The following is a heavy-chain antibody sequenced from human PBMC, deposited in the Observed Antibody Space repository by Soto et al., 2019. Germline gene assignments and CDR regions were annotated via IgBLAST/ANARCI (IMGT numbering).Heavy chain of an antibody. Sequence: GGSLRLSCAASGFTFSSYWMSWVRQAPGKGLEWVANIKQDGSEKYYVDSVKGRFTISRDNAKNSLYLQMNSLRAEDTAVYYCARDSEVVPAANNWFDPWGQGTLVTVSS. J-gene: IGHJ5*02. CDR3: ARDSEVVPAANNWFDP. CDR1: GFTFSSYW. V-gene: IGHV3-7*01. D-gene: IGHD2-2*01. CDR2: IKQDGSEK.